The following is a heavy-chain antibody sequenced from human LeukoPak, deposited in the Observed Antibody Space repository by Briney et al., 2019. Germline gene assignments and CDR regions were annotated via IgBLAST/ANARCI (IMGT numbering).Heavy chain of an antibody. D-gene: IGHD3-10*01. CDR2: IRYDGSNK. CDR3: AKDHDYYGSGSYFEH. Sequence: QAGGSLRLSCAASGFTLSNAWMNWVRQAPGKGLEWVAFIRYDGSNKYYADSVKGRFTISRDNSKNTLYLQVNSLRAEDTAVYYCAKDHDYYGSGSYFEHWGQGTLVTVSS. J-gene: IGHJ1*01. V-gene: IGHV3-30*02. CDR1: GFTLSNAW.